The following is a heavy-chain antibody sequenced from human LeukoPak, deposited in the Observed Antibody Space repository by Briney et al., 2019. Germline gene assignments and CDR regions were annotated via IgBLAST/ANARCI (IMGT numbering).Heavy chain of an antibody. CDR3: ASSRYCSGGSCPDAFDI. CDR1: RDSISGYS. CDR2: IYYSGDT. V-gene: IGHV4-59*01. D-gene: IGHD2-15*01. Sequence: SETLSLTCTVSRDSISGYSWSWIRQSPGGGLEWIGYIYYSGDTAYKPSLRSRVTLSVDTSKNQFSLQLRSVTTADTAVYYCASSRYCSGGSCPDAFDIWGQGTMVTVSS. J-gene: IGHJ3*02.